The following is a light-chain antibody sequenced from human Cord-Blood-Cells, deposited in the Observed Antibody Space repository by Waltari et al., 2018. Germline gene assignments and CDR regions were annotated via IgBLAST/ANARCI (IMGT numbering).Light chain of an antibody. Sequence: NFMLTQPHSVSESPAKTVTISCTRRSGSIASHYLPWSQQRPGSAPTTVIYEDNQRPSGVPDRFSGSIDSSSNSASLTISGLKTEDEADYYCQSYDSSNQVFGGGTKLTVL. CDR1: SGSIASHY. CDR2: EDN. CDR3: QSYDSSNQV. J-gene: IGLJ3*02. V-gene: IGLV6-57*03.